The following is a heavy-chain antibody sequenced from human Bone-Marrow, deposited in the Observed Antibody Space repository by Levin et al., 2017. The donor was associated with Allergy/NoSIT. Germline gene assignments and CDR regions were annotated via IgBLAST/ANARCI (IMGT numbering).Heavy chain of an antibody. Sequence: GESLKISCAASGFTFSSYSMNWVRQAPGKGLEWVSSISSSSSYIYYADSVKGRFTISRDNAKNSLYLQMNSLRAEDTAVYYCASVSKKKEFHDFWSGYLNYYYYYMDVWGKGTTVTVSS. CDR3: ASVSKKKEFHDFWSGYLNYYYYYMDV. V-gene: IGHV3-21*01. D-gene: IGHD3-3*01. J-gene: IGHJ6*03. CDR1: GFTFSSYS. CDR2: ISSSSSYI.